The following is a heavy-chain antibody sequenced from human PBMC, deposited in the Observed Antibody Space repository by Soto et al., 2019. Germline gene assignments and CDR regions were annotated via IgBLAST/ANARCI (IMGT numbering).Heavy chain of an antibody. Sequence: PTLSLTCVISGDSVSCDSAAWNCIIQSPSRGLEWLGRTYYRSKWYNDYAVSVKSRITINPDTSKNQFSLHLHSVTPEDTAVYYCAGVTWFRGMDVWGQGTPVTVSS. D-gene: IGHD3-10*01. CDR2: TYYRSKWYN. V-gene: IGHV6-1*01. CDR3: AGVTWFRGMDV. CDR1: GDSVSCDSAA. J-gene: IGHJ6*02.